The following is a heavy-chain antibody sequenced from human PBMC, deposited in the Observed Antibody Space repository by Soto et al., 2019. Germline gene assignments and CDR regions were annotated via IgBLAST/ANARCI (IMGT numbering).Heavy chain of an antibody. CDR1: GGSFSGYY. V-gene: IGHV4-34*01. Sequence: QVQLQQWGAGLLKPSETLSLTCAVYGGSFSGYYWSWIRQPPGKGLEWIGEINHSGSTNYNPSLKSPVTISVDTSKNQFSLKLSAVTAADTAVYYCASGAGPLMVRTNDAFDIWGQGTMVTVSS. CDR3: ASGAGPLMVRTNDAFDI. CDR2: INHSGST. D-gene: IGHD2-8*01. J-gene: IGHJ3*02.